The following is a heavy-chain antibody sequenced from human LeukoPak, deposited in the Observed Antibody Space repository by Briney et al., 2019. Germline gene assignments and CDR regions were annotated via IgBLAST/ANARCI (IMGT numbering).Heavy chain of an antibody. J-gene: IGHJ4*02. Sequence: GGSLRLSCAASGFTFSSYSMTWARQAPGKGLEWVSYISSSSSTIYYADSVKGRFTISRDNAKNSLYLQMNSLRAEDTAVYYCARQTLRDGYNYWGQGTLVTVSS. V-gene: IGHV3-48*01. CDR2: ISSSSSTI. CDR3: ARQTLRDGYNY. D-gene: IGHD5-24*01. CDR1: GFTFSSYS.